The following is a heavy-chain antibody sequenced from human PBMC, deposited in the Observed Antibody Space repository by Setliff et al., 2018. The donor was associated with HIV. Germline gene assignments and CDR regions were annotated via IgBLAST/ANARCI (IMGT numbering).Heavy chain of an antibody. CDR2: IIPIFGTA. Sequence: ASVKVSCKASGDIFSRYGISWVRQAPGQGLEWMGGIIPIFGTANYAQKFQGRVTITADESTSTAYMELSSLRSEDTAVYYCATGLPLVQDHYYYMDVWGKGTTVTVSS. J-gene: IGHJ6*03. V-gene: IGHV1-69*13. D-gene: IGHD4-17*01. CDR1: GDIFSRYG. CDR3: ATGLPLVQDHYYYMDV.